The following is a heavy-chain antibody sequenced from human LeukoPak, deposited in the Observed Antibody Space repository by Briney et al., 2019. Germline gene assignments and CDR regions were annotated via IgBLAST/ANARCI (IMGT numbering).Heavy chain of an antibody. CDR1: GGTFSSYA. D-gene: IGHD3-10*01. Sequence: SVKVSCKASGGTFSSYAISWVRQAPGQGLEWMGGIIPIFGTANYAQKFQGRVTITAGESTSTAYMELSSLRSEDTAVYYCARGLWFGELSAFDYWGQGTLVTVSS. CDR2: IIPIFGTA. V-gene: IGHV1-69*13. J-gene: IGHJ4*02. CDR3: ARGLWFGELSAFDY.